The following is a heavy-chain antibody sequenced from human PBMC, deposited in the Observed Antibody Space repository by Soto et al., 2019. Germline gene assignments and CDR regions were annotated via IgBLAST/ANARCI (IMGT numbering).Heavy chain of an antibody. CDR3: AKDISAMVTPSGFDY. J-gene: IGHJ4*02. D-gene: IGHD5-18*01. V-gene: IGHV3-43*01. Sequence: PGGSLRLSCAASGFTFDDYTMHWVRQAPGKGLEWVSLISWDGGSTYYADSVKGRFTISRDNSKNSLYLQMNSLRTEDTALYYCAKDISAMVTPSGFDYWGQGTLVTVS. CDR2: ISWDGGST. CDR1: GFTFDDYT.